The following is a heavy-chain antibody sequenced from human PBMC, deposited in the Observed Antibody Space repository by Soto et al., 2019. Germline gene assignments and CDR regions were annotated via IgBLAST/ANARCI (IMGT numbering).Heavy chain of an antibody. Sequence: QVQLQESGPGLVKPSQTLTLTCTVSDDSITGGGYFWTWIRQLPGKGLEWLGSTYYRGNTFYNPSLTSRGTIALDPTQRRLSLGVPYVTAADTAIYFGARCGSGTYHVWGQGTLVIFSS. D-gene: IGHD3-10*01. CDR1: DDSITGGGYF. V-gene: IGHV4-31*02. J-gene: IGHJ4*02. CDR3: ARCGSGTYHV. CDR2: TYYRGNT.